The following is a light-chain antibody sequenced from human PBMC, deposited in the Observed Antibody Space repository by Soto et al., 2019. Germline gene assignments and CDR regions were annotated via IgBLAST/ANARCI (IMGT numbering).Light chain of an antibody. CDR1: QSVSNNY. V-gene: IGKV3-20*01. J-gene: IGKJ1*01. Sequence: EILLTQSPCTLSLSPGERATLSCRASQSVSNNYLAWYQQKPGHAPSVLIYGASNWATGIPDRLSGSGPGTDFTLTISRLEPEDFPVYYCQQYGSSGTFGQGTKVDIK. CDR3: QQYGSSGT. CDR2: GAS.